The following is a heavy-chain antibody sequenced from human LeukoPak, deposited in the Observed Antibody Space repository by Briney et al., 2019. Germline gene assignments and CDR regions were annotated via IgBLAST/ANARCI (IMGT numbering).Heavy chain of an antibody. CDR3: AKTRSIAAQIQYFGLDV. J-gene: IGHJ6*02. CDR2: ISGSGGDT. V-gene: IGHV3-23*01. CDR1: GSTFSSYA. D-gene: IGHD6-6*01. Sequence: SGGSLRLSCAASGSTFSSYAMSWVRQAPGKGLEWVSAISGSGGDTDYADSVKGRFTISRDNSKNTLYMQMSSLRAEDTAVYYCAKTRSIAAQIQYFGLDVWGQGTTVTVSS.